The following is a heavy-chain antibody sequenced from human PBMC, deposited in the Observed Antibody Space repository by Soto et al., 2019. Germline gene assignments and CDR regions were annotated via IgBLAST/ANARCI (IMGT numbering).Heavy chain of an antibody. CDR1: GGSISSYY. J-gene: IGHJ5*02. CDR2: IYYSGST. D-gene: IGHD5-12*01. Sequence: SETLSLTCTVSGGSISSYYWSWIRQPPGKGLEWIGYIYYSGSTNYNPSLKSRATISVDRSKNQFSLRLTSVTAADTAVYYCAGGYSGCDLWGQGTLVTSPQ. V-gene: IGHV4-59*01. CDR3: AGGYSGCDL.